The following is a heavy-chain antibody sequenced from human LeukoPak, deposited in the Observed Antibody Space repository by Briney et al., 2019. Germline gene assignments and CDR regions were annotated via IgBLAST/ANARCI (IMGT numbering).Heavy chain of an antibody. V-gene: IGHV3-53*01. CDR1: GFTFRSTY. CDR3: ARASRGFTLEFDY. CDR2: IYSAGTT. J-gene: IGHJ4*02. Sequence: GGSLRLSCAASGFTFRSTYMTWVRQSPGKGLEWGSLIYSAGTTYYADSVKGRFTISRDNSRKTLYLQMDSLRAEDTAMYYCARASRGFTLEFDYWGQGTLVTVSS. D-gene: IGHD3-10*01.